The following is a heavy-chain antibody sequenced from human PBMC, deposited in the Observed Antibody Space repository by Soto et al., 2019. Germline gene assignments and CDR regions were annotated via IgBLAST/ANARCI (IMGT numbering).Heavy chain of an antibody. J-gene: IGHJ6*02. CDR3: ARARYCSGGSCYYYYYGMDV. V-gene: IGHV3-33*01. CDR2: IWYDGSNK. D-gene: IGHD2-15*01. CDR1: GFTFSSYG. Sequence: QVQLVESGGGVVQPGRSLRLSCAASGFTFSSYGMHWFRQAPGKGLEWVAVIWYDGSNKYYADSVKGRFTISRDNSKNTLYLQMNSLRAEDTAVYYCARARYCSGGSCYYYYYGMDVWGQGTTVTVSS.